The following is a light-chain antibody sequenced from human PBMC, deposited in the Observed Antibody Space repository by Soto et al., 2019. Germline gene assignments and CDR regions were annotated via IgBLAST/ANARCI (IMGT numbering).Light chain of an antibody. Sequence: QSALTQPASVSGSPGQSITISCTGTSSVLGSYNLVSWYQQYPGKAPKLIIYEGSERPSGVSHRFSGSKSGKTASLTISGLQVEDEAHYYCCSYGGSGTFVVFGGGTKVTVL. CDR2: EGS. CDR1: SSVLGSYNL. J-gene: IGLJ2*01. V-gene: IGLV2-23*03. CDR3: CSYGGSGTFVV.